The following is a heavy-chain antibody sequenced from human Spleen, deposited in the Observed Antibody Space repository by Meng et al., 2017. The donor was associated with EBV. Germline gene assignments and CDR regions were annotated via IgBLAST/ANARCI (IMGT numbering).Heavy chain of an antibody. CDR1: RGSINIGYW. CDR2: VYHDGTT. CDR3: ARSPYSGSYYANFDY. V-gene: IGHV4-4*02. D-gene: IGHD1-26*01. Sequence: LGSGSGMVEASGSLSRLCAVSRGSINIGYWWSWVRQPPGKGLEWIGEVYHDGTTNYSPSLKSRLTISVEKSMNQFSLKLTSVTAADTAVYYCARSPYSGSYYANFDYWGQGVLVTVSS. J-gene: IGHJ4*02.